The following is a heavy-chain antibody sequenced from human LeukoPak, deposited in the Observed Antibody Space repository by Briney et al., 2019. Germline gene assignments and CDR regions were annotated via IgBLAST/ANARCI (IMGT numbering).Heavy chain of an antibody. D-gene: IGHD3-10*01. J-gene: IGHJ4*02. CDR1: GFTFSSYS. V-gene: IGHV3-21*01. CDR2: ISSSSSYI. Sequence: PGGSLRLSCAASGFTFSSYSMNWVRQAPGKGLEWVSSISSSSSYIYYADSVKGRFTISRDNAKKSLYLQMNSLRAEDTDVYYCEREPITMVRGRKYYFDYWGQGTLVTVSS. CDR3: EREPITMVRGRKYYFDY.